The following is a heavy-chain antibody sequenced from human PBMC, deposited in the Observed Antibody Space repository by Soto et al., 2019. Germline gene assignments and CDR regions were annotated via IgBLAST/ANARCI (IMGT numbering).Heavy chain of an antibody. CDR3: GRGGPVVVVTAALDY. CDR1: GDTFTDYY. J-gene: IGHJ4*02. D-gene: IGHD2-21*02. CDR2: VNPSGGHT. V-gene: IGHV1-46*01. Sequence: QVQLMQSGAEVKKPGASVKVSCKASGDTFTDYYIHWVRQAPGQGLEWMGTVNPSGGHTTYAQHLLGRGTMTRDTATSTLSMELTSLTSDATATYYCGRGGPVVVVTAALDYWGQGTLVTVSS.